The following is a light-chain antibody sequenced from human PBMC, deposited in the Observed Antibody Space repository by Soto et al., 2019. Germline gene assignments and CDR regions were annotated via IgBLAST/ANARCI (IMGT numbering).Light chain of an antibody. CDR1: SSNIGAGYD. J-gene: IGLJ3*02. CDR3: QSYDSSLSGSV. V-gene: IGLV1-40*01. Sequence: QPVLTQPPSVSGAPGQRVTISCTGSSSNIGAGYDVHWYQQLPGTAPKLLIYGNSNRPSGVPDRFSGSKSGTSASLAITGLQAEDEADYYCQSYDSSLSGSVFGGVIKLTVL. CDR2: GNS.